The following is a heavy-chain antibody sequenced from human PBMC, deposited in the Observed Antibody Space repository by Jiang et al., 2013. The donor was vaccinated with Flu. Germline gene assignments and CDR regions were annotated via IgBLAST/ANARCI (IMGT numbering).Heavy chain of an antibody. Sequence: GLVKPSQTLSLTCVISGDSVSRNSVGWHWIRQSPSRGLEWLGRTYFQTKWINDYAVSVKSRITINPDTSKNQFSLQLNSVTPEDTAVYYCARQVGYWDFDLWGRGTVVTVSS. CDR3: ARQVGYWDFDL. CDR2: TYFQTKWIN. J-gene: IGHJ2*01. CDR1: GDSVSRNSVG. V-gene: IGHV6-1*01.